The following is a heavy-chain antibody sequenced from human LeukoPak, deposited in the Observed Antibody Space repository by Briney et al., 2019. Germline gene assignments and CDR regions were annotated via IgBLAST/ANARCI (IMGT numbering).Heavy chain of an antibody. D-gene: IGHD6-13*01. CDR2: IYYSGST. CDR1: GVTISSSSYY. V-gene: IGHV4-39*01. Sequence: SETLSLTCTVSGVTISSSSYYWGWIRQPPGKGLEWIGSIYYSGSTYYNPSLKSRVTISVDTSKNQFSLKLSSVTAADTAVYYCARQQQLVPLDYWGQGTLVTVSS. CDR3: ARQQQLVPLDY. J-gene: IGHJ4*02.